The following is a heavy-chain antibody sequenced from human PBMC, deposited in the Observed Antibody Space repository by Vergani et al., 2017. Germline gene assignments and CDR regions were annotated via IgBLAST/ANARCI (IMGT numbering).Heavy chain of an antibody. J-gene: IGHJ4*02. D-gene: IGHD1-20*01. CDR1: GFTFSSYG. CDR2: ISYDGSNK. V-gene: IGHV3-30*18. CDR3: AKLLTGTTSPTGY. Sequence: QVQLVESGGGVVQPGRSLRLSCAASGFTFSSYGMHWVRQAPGKGLEWVAVISYDGSNKYYADSVKGRFTIYRENYKNTLYLQMNSLRAEDTAVYYCAKLLTGTTSPTGYWGQGTLVTVAS.